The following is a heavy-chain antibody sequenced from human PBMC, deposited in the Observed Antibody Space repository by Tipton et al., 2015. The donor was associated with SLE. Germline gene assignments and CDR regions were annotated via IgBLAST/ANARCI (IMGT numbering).Heavy chain of an antibody. Sequence: TLSLTCAVHDGSLSNYYWSWFRQPPGKGLEWIGEINHSGSTNYSPSLKSRVTISVDTSKNQFSLKLSSVTAADTAVYFCTRLAGRRFPFDSWGQGTLVTVSS. CDR1: DGSLSNYY. CDR2: INHSGST. V-gene: IGHV4-34*01. J-gene: IGHJ4*02. D-gene: IGHD6-6*01. CDR3: TRLAGRRFPFDS.